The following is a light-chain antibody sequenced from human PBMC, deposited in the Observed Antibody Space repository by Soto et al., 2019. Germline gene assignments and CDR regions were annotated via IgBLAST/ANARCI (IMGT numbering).Light chain of an antibody. CDR3: QQRSNWPRIT. CDR1: QSVSRN. Sequence: IVLTQSPATLSVAPGGRATLSCRPSQSVSRNLAWHQQRPGQAPRLXXYDASNRANGIPVRFSGSGSGTDLTLTISSLEPEDFAVYYCQQRSNWPRITFGQGTRLEIK. V-gene: IGKV3-11*01. J-gene: IGKJ5*01. CDR2: DAS.